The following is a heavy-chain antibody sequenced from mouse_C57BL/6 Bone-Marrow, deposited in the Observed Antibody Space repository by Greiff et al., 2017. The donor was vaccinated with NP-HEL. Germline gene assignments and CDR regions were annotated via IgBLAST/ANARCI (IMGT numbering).Heavy chain of an antibody. V-gene: IGHV14-4*01. D-gene: IGHD3-2*02. J-gene: IGHJ2*01. Sequence: EVQLQQSGAELVRPGASVKLSCTASGFNIKDDYMHWVKQRPEQGLEWIGWIDPENGDTEYASKFQGKATITADTSSNTAYLQLSSLTSEDTAVYYCTTGGGLRLLDFFFDYWGQGTTLTVSS. CDR1: GFNIKDDY. CDR3: TTGGGLRLLDFFFDY. CDR2: IDPENGDT.